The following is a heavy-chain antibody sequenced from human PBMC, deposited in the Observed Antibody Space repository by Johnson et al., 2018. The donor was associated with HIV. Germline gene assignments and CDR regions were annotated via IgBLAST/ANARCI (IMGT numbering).Heavy chain of an antibody. CDR1: GFTFSSYA. D-gene: IGHD6-6*01. CDR2: ISGSGGST. Sequence: VQLVESGGGLVQPGGSLRLSCAASGFTFSSYAMNWVRQAPGKGLEWVSVISGSGGSTYYADSVKGRFTISRDNSKNTLYLQMNSLRAEDTAVYYCARAGSSSDDAFDIWGQGTMVTVSS. CDR3: ARAGSSSDDAFDI. V-gene: IGHV3-23*04. J-gene: IGHJ3*02.